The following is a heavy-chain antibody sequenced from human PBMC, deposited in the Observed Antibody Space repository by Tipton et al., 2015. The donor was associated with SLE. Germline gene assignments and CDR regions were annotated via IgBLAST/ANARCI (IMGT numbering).Heavy chain of an antibody. CDR1: GASVSDKSHY. CDR3: ARHSGYCNIAPCYNFDY. J-gene: IGHJ4*02. V-gene: IGHV4-39*01. CDR2: VLYGAVGVP. D-gene: IGHD2-2*02. Sequence: TLSLTCTVSGASVSDKSHYWGWIRQPPGKGLEWIGSVLYGAVGVPYYSPAHKDRVTVSVDTSSNQISLTLRSVTAADTGLYFCARHSGYCNIAPCYNFDYWGQGIQVTVSS.